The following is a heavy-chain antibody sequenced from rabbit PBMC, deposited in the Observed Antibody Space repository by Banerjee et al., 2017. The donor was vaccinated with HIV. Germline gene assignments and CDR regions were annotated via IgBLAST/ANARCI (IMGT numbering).Heavy chain of an antibody. D-gene: IGHD4-1*01. CDR2: VYFGDSGST. J-gene: IGHJ6*01. CDR1: GFSFSNGYV. CDR3: ARDLAGVIGWNFGL. V-gene: IGHV1S45*01. Sequence: QEQLEESGGDLVKPEGSLTLTCTASGFSFSNGYVMCWVRQAPGKGLEWIGCVYFGDSGSTWYASWVNGRFTISRSTSLNTVTLQMTSLTAADTATYFCARDLAGVIGWNFGLWGQGTLVPS.